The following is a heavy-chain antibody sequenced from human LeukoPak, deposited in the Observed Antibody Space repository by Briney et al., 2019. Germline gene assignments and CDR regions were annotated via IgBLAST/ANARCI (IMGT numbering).Heavy chain of an antibody. D-gene: IGHD2-2*02. V-gene: IGHV4-34*01. CDR1: GGSFSGYY. CDR2: INHSGST. CDR3: ARDYCSSTSCYRLNWFDP. Sequence: PSETLSLTCAVYGGSFSGYYWSWIRQPPGKGLEWIGEINHSGSTYYNPSLKSRVTISVDTSKNQFFLKRSSVTAADTAVYYCARDYCSSTSCYRLNWFDPWGQGTLVTVSS. J-gene: IGHJ5*02.